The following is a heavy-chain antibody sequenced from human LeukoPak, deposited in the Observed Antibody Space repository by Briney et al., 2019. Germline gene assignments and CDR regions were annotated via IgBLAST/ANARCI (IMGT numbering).Heavy chain of an antibody. CDR1: GFTFSSYC. CDR2: ISSSSSYI. Sequence: GGSLRLSCAASGFTFSSYCMDWVRQTPGKGLEWVSSISSSSSYIYYADSVKGRFTISRDNAKNSLYLQMDSLRAEDTAVYYCARDPYSGGYGAYYYYYMDVWGKGTTVTISS. D-gene: IGHD1-26*01. V-gene: IGHV3-21*01. J-gene: IGHJ6*03. CDR3: ARDPYSGGYGAYYYYYMDV.